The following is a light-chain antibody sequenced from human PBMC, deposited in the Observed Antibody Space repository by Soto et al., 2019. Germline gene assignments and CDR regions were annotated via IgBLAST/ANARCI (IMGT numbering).Light chain of an antibody. CDR3: QSYDSSLSGWV. CDR2: GNS. J-gene: IGLJ3*02. V-gene: IGLV1-40*01. Sequence: QPVLTQPPSVSGAPGQRVTISCTGSSSNIGAGYDVHWYQQLPGTAPKLLIYGNSNRPSGVPDRFSGSKSGTSASLAITGLRAEDEAHYYCQSYDSSLSGWVFGGGTQLTVL. CDR1: SSNIGAGYD.